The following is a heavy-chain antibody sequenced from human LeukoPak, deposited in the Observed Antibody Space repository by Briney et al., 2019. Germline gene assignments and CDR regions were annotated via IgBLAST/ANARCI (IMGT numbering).Heavy chain of an antibody. CDR2: ISAYNGNT. D-gene: IGHD6-25*01. Sequence: GASVKVSCKASGCTFTSYGISWVRQAPGQGLEWMGWISAYNGNTNYAQKLQGRVTMTTDTSTSTAYMELRSLRSDDTAVYYCARVSAGLSGFYYYYYMDVWGKGTTVTISS. CDR3: ARVSAGLSGFYYYYYMDV. J-gene: IGHJ6*03. V-gene: IGHV1-18*01. CDR1: GCTFTSYG.